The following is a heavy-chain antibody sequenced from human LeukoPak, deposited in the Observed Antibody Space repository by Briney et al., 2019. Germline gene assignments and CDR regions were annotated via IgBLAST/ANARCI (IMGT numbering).Heavy chain of an antibody. Sequence: SETLSLTCVVYGGSFSGYYWSWIRQPAGKGLEWIGRIYTSGSTNYNPSLKSRVTMSVDTSKNQFSLKLSSVTAADTAVYYCARGTMVRGVIFFDYWGQGTLVTVSS. CDR1: GGSFSGYY. V-gene: IGHV4-59*10. CDR3: ARGTMVRGVIFFDY. J-gene: IGHJ4*02. CDR2: IYTSGST. D-gene: IGHD3-10*01.